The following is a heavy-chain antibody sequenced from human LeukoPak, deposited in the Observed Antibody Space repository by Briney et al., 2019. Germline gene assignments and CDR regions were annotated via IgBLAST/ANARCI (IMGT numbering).Heavy chain of an antibody. CDR3: ASLKDYYYGMDV. J-gene: IGHJ6*02. CDR2: ISSSSSTI. Sequence: GGSLRLSCAASGFTFSSYSMDWVRQAPGKGLEWVSYISSSSSTIYYADSVKGRFTISRDNAKNSLYLQMNSLRAEDTAVYYCASLKDYYYGMDVWGQGTTVTVSS. CDR1: GFTFSSYS. V-gene: IGHV3-48*04.